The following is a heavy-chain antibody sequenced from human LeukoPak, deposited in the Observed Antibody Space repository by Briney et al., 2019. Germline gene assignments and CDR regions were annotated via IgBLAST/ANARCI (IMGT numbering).Heavy chain of an antibody. J-gene: IGHJ6*02. V-gene: IGHV4-4*07. CDR2: IYTSGST. CDR3: ARDFTTYTDYYCGMDV. D-gene: IGHD3-16*01. Sequence: SETLSLTCTVSGGSISSYYWSWIRQPAGKGLEWIGRIYTSGSTNYNPSLKSRVTMSVDTSKNQFSLKLSSVTAADTAVYYCARDFTTYTDYYCGMDVWGQGTTVTVSS. CDR1: GGSISSYY.